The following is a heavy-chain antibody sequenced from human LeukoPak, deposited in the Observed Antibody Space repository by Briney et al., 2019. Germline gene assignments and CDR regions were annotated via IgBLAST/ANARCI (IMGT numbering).Heavy chain of an antibody. Sequence: GGSLRLSCVASGITSRNYGMHWVRQAPGKGLEWVAVAWYDGTNEDYADSVKGRFIVSRDISKHTLYLQMNSLRVDDTAVYYCARDHRFGELLGLLDYWGQGTLVTVSS. CDR3: ARDHRFGELLGLLDY. D-gene: IGHD3-10*01. V-gene: IGHV3-33*01. CDR1: GITSRNYG. CDR2: AWYDGTNE. J-gene: IGHJ4*02.